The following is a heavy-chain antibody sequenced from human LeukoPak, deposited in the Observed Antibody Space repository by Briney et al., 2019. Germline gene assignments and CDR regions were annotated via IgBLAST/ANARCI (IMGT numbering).Heavy chain of an antibody. CDR3: ARGRRRSRVAGTRFDY. Sequence: SETLPLTCAVYGGSFSGYYWSWIRQPPGKGLEWIGEINHSGSTNYNPSLKSRVTISVDTSKNQFSLKLSSVTAADTAVYYCARGRRRSRVAGTRFDYWGQGTLVTVSS. V-gene: IGHV4-34*01. CDR1: GGSFSGYY. D-gene: IGHD6-19*01. CDR2: INHSGST. J-gene: IGHJ4*02.